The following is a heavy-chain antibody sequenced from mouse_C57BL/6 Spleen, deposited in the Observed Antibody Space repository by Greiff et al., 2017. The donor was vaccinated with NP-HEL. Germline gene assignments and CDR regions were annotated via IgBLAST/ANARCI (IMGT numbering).Heavy chain of an antibody. CDR3: AIGGITTVVPDV. D-gene: IGHD1-1*01. J-gene: IGHJ1*03. V-gene: IGHV1-52*01. Sequence: VQLQQPGAELVRPGSSVKLSCKASGYTFTSYWMHWVKQRPIQGLEWIGNIDPSDSETHYNQKFKDKATLTVDKSSSTAYMQLSSLTSEDSAVYYCAIGGITTVVPDVWGTGTTVTVSS. CDR2: IDPSDSET. CDR1: GYTFTSYW.